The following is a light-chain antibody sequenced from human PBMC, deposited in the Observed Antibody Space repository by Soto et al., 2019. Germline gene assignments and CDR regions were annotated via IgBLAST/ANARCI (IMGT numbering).Light chain of an antibody. CDR3: QSYDSSLSDGV. V-gene: IGLV1-40*01. CDR1: SSNIGSGYD. Sequence: QSVLTQPPSVSGAPGQRVTISCTGSSSNIGSGYDVHWYQQLPGTAPKLLIYGNTNRPSGVPDRFSGSKSGTSASLAITGLQGGDGADYYCQSYDSSLSDGVFGGGTKLTVL. CDR2: GNT. J-gene: IGLJ3*02.